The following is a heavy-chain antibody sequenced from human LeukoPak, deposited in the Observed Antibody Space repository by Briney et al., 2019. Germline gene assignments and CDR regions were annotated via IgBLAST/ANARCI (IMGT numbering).Heavy chain of an antibody. CDR1: GYTFTGYY. V-gene: IGHV1-2*02. D-gene: IGHD4-17*01. CDR2: INPNSGGT. CDR3: ARDSTLVYGDYVYWFDP. Sequence: EASVKVSCKASGYTFTGYYMHWVRQAPGQGLEWMGWINPNSGGTNYAQKFQGRVTMTRDTSISTAYMELSRLRSDDTAVYYCARDSTLVYGDYVYWFDPWGQGTLVTFSS. J-gene: IGHJ5*02.